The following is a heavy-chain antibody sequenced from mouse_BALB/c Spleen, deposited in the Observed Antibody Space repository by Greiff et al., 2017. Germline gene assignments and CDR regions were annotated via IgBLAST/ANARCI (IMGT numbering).Heavy chain of an antibody. D-gene: IGHD2-3*01. CDR1: GYTFTSYY. J-gene: IGHJ2*01. Sequence: VKLQESGPELVKPGASVRISCKASGYTFTSYYIHWVKQRPGQGLEWIGWIYPGNVNTKYNEKFKGKATLTADKSSSTAYMQLSSLTSEDSAVYFCARDGLYYFDYWGQGTTLTVSS. CDR2: IYPGNVNT. CDR3: ARDGLYYFDY. V-gene: IGHV1S56*01.